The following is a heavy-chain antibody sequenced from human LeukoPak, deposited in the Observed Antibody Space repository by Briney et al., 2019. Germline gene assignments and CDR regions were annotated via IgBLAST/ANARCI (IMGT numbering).Heavy chain of an antibody. J-gene: IGHJ4*02. CDR3: ARGRYYGSGSDPSDY. D-gene: IGHD3-10*01. V-gene: IGHV3-66*01. Sequence: PGGSLRLSCAASGFTVTSNYMSWVRQAPRKGLEWVSVIYAGGGTYYADSVKGRFTISRDRSKNTLYLQMNSLRAEDTAVYYCARGRYYGSGSDPSDYWGQGTLVTVSS. CDR2: IYAGGGT. CDR1: GFTVTSNY.